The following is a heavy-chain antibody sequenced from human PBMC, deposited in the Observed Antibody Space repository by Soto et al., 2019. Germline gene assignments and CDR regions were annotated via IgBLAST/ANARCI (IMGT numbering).Heavy chain of an antibody. J-gene: IGHJ6*02. CDR1: GFTFSNYG. V-gene: IGHV3-30*18. CDR2: ISDDGSNK. D-gene: IGHD3-3*01. Sequence: GGSLRLSCVASGFTFSNYGMHWVRQAPGKGLERVAFISDDGSNKYYADSMRGRFTMSRDNSKRTLYLQMSSLRVEDTAVYYCTXRRNVFRFLEWSSGMEVWGQGTTVTVSS. CDR3: TXRRNVFRFLEWSSGMEV.